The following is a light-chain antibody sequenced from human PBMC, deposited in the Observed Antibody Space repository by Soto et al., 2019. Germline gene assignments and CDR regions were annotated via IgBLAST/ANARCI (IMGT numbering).Light chain of an antibody. CDR2: DVS. CDR1: SSDVGGYNY. CDR3: SSSAGSNNLI. Sequence: QSALTQPPSASGSPGQSVTISCTGTSSDVGGYNYVSWYQQHPGKAPKLMIYDVSKRPSGVPNRFSGSKSGNTASLTVSGLQTDDEADYYCSSSAGSNNLIFGGGTKLTVL. J-gene: IGLJ2*01. V-gene: IGLV2-8*01.